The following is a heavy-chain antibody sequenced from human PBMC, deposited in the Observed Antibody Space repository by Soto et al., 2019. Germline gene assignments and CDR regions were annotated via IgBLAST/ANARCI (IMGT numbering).Heavy chain of an antibody. D-gene: IGHD3-10*01. CDR1: GGSNSSRGYY. V-gene: IGHV4-31*03. Sequence: SDTLSLTCTVSGGSNSSRGYYWSWIRQHPGKGLEWIGYIYYSGSTYYNPSLKSRVTISVDTSKNQFSLKLSSVTAADTAVYYCARFYMVRGVMGAFDIWGQGTMVT. CDR3: ARFYMVRGVMGAFDI. CDR2: IYYSGST. J-gene: IGHJ3*02.